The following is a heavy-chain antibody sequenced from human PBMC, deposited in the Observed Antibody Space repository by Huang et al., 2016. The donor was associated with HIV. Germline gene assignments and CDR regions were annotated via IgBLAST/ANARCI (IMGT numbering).Heavy chain of an antibody. CDR2: MNPNSGNT. J-gene: IGHJ3*02. CDR1: GYTFTSYD. Sequence: QVQLVQSGAEVQKPGASVKVSCKASGYTFTSYDNNWVRQATGQGLEWMGWMNPNSGNTGYAQKFQGRVTMTRNTSISKAYMELSSLRSEDTAVYYCARGLYYYDSSGYTHDAFDIWGQGTMVTVSS. D-gene: IGHD3-22*01. CDR3: ARGLYYYDSSGYTHDAFDI. V-gene: IGHV1-8*01.